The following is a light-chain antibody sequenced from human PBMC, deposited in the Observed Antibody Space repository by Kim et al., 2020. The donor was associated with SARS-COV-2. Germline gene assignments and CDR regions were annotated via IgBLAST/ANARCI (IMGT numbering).Light chain of an antibody. V-gene: IGLV3-19*02. CDR1: SLKTYY. CDR2: GKN. Sequence: SSELTQDPAVSVALGQTVRITCQGDSLKTYYATWYQQKPGQAPVRVIFGKNNRPSGIPHRFFGSNSGNTASLTITGAQAEDEADYYCDSWDSSGNHNVVFGGGTQLTVL. J-gene: IGLJ2*01. CDR3: DSWDSSGNHNVV.